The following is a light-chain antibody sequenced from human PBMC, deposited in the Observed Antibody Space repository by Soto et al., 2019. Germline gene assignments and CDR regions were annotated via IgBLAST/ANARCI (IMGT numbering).Light chain of an antibody. Sequence: EIVMTQSPATLSVSPVERATLSCRASQSVSSNLAWYQQKPGQAPRLLIYGASSRATGIPVRFSGSGSGTEFTLTISSLEPEDFAVYYCHQRQYWPPITFGQGTRLEIK. CDR2: GAS. CDR1: QSVSSN. CDR3: HQRQYWPPIT. V-gene: IGKV3-15*01. J-gene: IGKJ5*01.